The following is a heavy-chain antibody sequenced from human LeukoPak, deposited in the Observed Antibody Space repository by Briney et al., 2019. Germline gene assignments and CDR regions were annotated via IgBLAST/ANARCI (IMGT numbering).Heavy chain of an antibody. Sequence: GGSLILSCAASGFTVSGNYMSWVRQAPGKGLEWVSIIYSGGGTYYADSVKGRFTISRDNSKNTLYLQMNSLRAEDTAVYYCARDQVPALANWGQGTLVTVSS. D-gene: IGHD5-18*01. CDR1: GFTVSGNY. CDR2: IYSGGGT. V-gene: IGHV3-66*01. J-gene: IGHJ4*02. CDR3: ARDQVPALAN.